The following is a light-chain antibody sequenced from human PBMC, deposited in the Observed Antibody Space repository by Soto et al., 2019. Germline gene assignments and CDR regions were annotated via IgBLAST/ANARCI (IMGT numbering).Light chain of an antibody. CDR3: QHYNNWPPLT. CDR1: QSVSSN. J-gene: IGKJ1*01. V-gene: IGKV3-15*01. Sequence: EIVMTQSPATLSVSPGEGATLSCRASQSVSSNLAWYQQKPGQAPRLLIYAASTRATGIPASFSGSGSGTEFTLTISSLQSEDFAVYYCQHYNNWPPLTFGQGTKVEIK. CDR2: AAS.